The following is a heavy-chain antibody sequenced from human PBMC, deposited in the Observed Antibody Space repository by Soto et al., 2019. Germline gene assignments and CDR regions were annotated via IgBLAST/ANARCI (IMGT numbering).Heavy chain of an antibody. CDR3: ARYLMVRGERLWFDP. CDR2: IFYSGST. Sequence: QVQLQESGPGLVKPSQTLSLTCTVSGGSISSGGSYWSWIRQHPGKGLEWIGYIFYSGSTFYNPSLKSRVNISVDTSKNQFSLNLSSVTAADTAVYYCARYLMVRGERLWFDPWGQGTLVTVSS. J-gene: IGHJ5*02. V-gene: IGHV4-31*03. CDR1: GGSISSGGSY. D-gene: IGHD3-10*01.